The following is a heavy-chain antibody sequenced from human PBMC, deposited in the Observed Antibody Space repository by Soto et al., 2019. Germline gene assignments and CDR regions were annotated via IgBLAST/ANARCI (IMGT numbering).Heavy chain of an antibody. CDR1: RFTVTTNY. J-gene: IGHJ4*02. CDR2: IYTGGST. CDR3: ASDQCLDGNYYFDY. V-gene: IGHV3-66*01. D-gene: IGHD6-19*01. Sequence: GGSLRLSCAASRFTVTTNYMNWVRQAPGKGLEWVSVIYTGGSTFYADSVKGRFTISRDYSKNTLYLHMNSLRVEDTAVYYCASDQCLDGNYYFDYWGQGIPVTVSS.